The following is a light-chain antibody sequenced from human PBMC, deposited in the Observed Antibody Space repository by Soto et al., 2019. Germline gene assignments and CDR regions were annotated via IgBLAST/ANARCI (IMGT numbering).Light chain of an antibody. CDR3: QQLDSFPLS. CDR2: AAS. CDR1: QGISSW. J-gene: IGKJ5*01. V-gene: IGKV1-12*01. Sequence: DLQMNKNPSFESASAGDRVTITCRASQGISSWLAWYQQKPGGAPKLLIYAASRLQGGVPLRFSGSGSGTEFTLSISSLQPEDVATYYCQQLDSFPLSSGQGTR.